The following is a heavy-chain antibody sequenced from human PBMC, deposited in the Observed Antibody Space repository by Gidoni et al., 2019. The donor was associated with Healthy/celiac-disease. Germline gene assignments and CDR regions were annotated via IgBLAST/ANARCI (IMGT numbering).Heavy chain of an antibody. D-gene: IGHD2-8*01. Sequence: QLQLQESGPGLVKPSETLSLTCTVSGGSISSSSYYWGWIRQPPGKGLEWIGSVYYSGSTYHNPSLKSRGTISVDTSKNQFFLKLSSVTAADTAVYYCERAIYCTNGVCYPMYYFDYWGQGTLVTVSS. V-gene: IGHV4-39*01. CDR3: ERAIYCTNGVCYPMYYFDY. J-gene: IGHJ4*02. CDR2: VYYSGST. CDR1: GGSISSSSYY.